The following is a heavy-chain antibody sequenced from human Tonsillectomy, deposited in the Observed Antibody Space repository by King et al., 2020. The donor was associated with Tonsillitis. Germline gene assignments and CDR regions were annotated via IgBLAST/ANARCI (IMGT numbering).Heavy chain of an antibody. D-gene: IGHD6-6*01. V-gene: IGHV4-61*02. Sequence: VQLQESGPGLVKPSQTLSLTCTVSGGSISSGSYDWNWIRQPAGRGLEWIGRIYTSGSTNYNPSLKSRVTMSVDTSKNQFSLKVTSVTAADTAVYYCARGHQQLVSDYYYYLDVWGKGTPVTVSS. CDR3: ARGHQQLVSDYYYYLDV. J-gene: IGHJ6*03. CDR2: IYTSGST. CDR1: GGSISSGSYD.